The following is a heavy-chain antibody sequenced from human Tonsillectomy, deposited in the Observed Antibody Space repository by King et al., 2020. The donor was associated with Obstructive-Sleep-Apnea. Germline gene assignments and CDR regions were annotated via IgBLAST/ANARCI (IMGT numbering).Heavy chain of an antibody. Sequence: VQLVESGGGVVQPGRSLRLSCAASGFTFSSYGMHWVRQAPGKGLEWVAVIWYDGSNKYYADSVKGVFTISRDNSKNTRYLQMNSLRAEDTAVFYCARDRYDILTGYSPLDYYYGMDVWGQGTTVTVSS. J-gene: IGHJ6*02. CDR1: GFTFSSYG. CDR3: ARDRYDILTGYSPLDYYYGMDV. D-gene: IGHD3-9*01. CDR2: IWYDGSNK. V-gene: IGHV3-33*01.